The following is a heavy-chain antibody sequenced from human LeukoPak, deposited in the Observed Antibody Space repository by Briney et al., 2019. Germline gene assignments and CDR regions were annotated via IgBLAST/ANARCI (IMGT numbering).Heavy chain of an antibody. CDR2: IDSGGITI. D-gene: IGHD3-22*01. J-gene: IGHJ4*02. CDR3: AGDSSGYFSY. V-gene: IGHV3-48*03. CDR1: GFPFSSYE. Sequence: PGGSLRLSCEGSGFPFSSYEMNWLRQAPGKGLEWVSHIDSGGITIYYADSVKGRFTISRDNAKNSLYLQMNSLRAEDTAVYYCAGDSSGYFSYWGQGTLVTVSS.